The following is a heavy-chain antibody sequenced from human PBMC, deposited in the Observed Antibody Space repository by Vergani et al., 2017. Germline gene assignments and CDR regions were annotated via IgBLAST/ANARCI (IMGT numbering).Heavy chain of an antibody. CDR3: AGPQETSAYYYGGFDY. CDR1: GFTFSTYA. D-gene: IGHD3-22*01. V-gene: IGHV3-23*01. J-gene: IGHJ4*02. CDR2: ISSDGGST. Sequence: EVQLLESGGGLVQPGGSLRLSCAASGFTFSTYAMTWVRQAPGKGVEWVSTISSDGGSTYYADSVKGRFTISRDNSKNTLSLQMNSLTAEDTAIYYCAGPQETSAYYYGGFDYWGQGILVTVSS.